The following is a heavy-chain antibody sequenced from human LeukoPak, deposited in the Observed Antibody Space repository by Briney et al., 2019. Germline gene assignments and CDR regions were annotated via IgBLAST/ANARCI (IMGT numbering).Heavy chain of an antibody. D-gene: IGHD1-26*01. CDR1: GGSISSSNW. J-gene: IGHJ4*02. Sequence: PSGTLSLTCAVSGGSISSSNWWNWVRQPPGKGLEWIGEIYHSGSTNYNPSLKSRVTISVDKSKNQFSLKLSSVTAADTAVYYCARISGSYLTALDYWGQGTLVTVSS. CDR2: IYHSGST. CDR3: ARISGSYLTALDY. V-gene: IGHV4-4*02.